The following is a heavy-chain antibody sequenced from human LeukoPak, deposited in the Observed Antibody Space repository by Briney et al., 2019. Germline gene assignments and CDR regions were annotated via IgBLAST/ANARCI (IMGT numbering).Heavy chain of an antibody. V-gene: IGHV3-30-3*01. Sequence: PGGSLRLSCAASGFTFSSYAMHWVRQAPGKGLEWVAVISYDGSNKYYADSVKGRFTISRDNSKNTLYLQMNSLRAEDTALYYCAKARGISAPTGYYYYMDVWTGGTTVTVSS. CDR3: AKARGISAPTGYYYYMDV. D-gene: IGHD6-6*01. CDR2: ISYDGSNK. CDR1: GFTFSSYA. J-gene: IGHJ6*03.